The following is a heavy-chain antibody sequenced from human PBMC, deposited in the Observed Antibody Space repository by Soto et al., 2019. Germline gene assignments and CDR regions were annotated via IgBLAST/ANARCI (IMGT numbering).Heavy chain of an antibody. Sequence: TGGSLRLSCAASGFTFSSYAMSWVRQAPGKGLEWVSAISGSGGSTYYADSVKGRFTISRDNSKNTLYLQMNSLRAEDTAVYYCARRGLVYDFWSGYLDYWGQGTLVTVSS. J-gene: IGHJ4*02. D-gene: IGHD3-3*01. CDR1: GFTFSSYA. CDR3: ARRGLVYDFWSGYLDY. V-gene: IGHV3-23*01. CDR2: ISGSGGST.